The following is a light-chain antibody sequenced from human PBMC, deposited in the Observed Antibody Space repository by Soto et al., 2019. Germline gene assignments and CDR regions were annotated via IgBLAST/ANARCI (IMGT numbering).Light chain of an antibody. CDR1: QSVSTS. Sequence: EIVLTQSPATLSVFPGARATLSCLASQSVSTSLAWYQQKPGQAPRLLISDASTRVTGIPVRFSGSGSGTEFTFTISSLQSEDFAVYYCQQYNDWPPWTFGQGTKVDIK. J-gene: IGKJ1*01. V-gene: IGKV3-15*01. CDR3: QQYNDWPPWT. CDR2: DAS.